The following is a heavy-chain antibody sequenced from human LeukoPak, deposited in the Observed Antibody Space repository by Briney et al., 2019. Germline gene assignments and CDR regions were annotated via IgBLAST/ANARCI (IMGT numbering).Heavy chain of an antibody. CDR3: ARLYKSTRTTVFDY. D-gene: IGHD4-11*01. CDR2: VHYSGST. CDR1: GGSISPYY. J-gene: IGHJ4*02. Sequence: PSETLSLTCTVSGGSISPYYWSWSRQPPGKGLEWIGYVHYSGSTKYNPSLKSRVTISLDTSKNQFSLRLSSVSAADTAVYYCARLYKSTRTTVFDYWGQGTLVTVSS. V-gene: IGHV4-59*08.